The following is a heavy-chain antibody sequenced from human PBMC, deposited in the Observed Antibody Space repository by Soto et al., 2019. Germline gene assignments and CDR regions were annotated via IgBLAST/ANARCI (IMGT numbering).Heavy chain of an antibody. J-gene: IGHJ3*02. CDR1: GFTFSSYS. CDR2: ISSSCSTI. V-gene: IGHV3-48*02. CDR3: ARPIKKAAAGAKDAFDI. D-gene: IGHD6-13*01. Sequence: GGSLRLSCAASGFTFSSYSMNWVRQAPGKGLEWVSFISSSCSTIYYADSVKGRFTFSRDNAKNSLYLQMNSLRDEDTAVYYCARPIKKAAAGAKDAFDIWGQGTMVTVSS.